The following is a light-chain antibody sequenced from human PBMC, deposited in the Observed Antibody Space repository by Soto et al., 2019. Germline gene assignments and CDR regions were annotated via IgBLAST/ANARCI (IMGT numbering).Light chain of an antibody. J-gene: IGLJ1*01. CDR3: SSHAGNNNPFV. CDR2: DVG. Sequence: QSALTQPPSASGSPGQSVTISCTGTSSDVGGYNYVSWYQQHPGKAPKVMIYDVGKRPSGVPDRFSGSKSGNTASLTVSGLQAEDEADYYCSSHAGNNNPFVFGTGTKVTVL. CDR1: SSDVGGYNY. V-gene: IGLV2-8*01.